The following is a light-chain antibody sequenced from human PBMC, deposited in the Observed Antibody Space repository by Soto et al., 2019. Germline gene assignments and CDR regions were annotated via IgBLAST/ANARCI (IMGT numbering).Light chain of an antibody. CDR3: QQYNSYST. Sequence: DIHMTQSPSILSACVGDSVPITCRASQSISSWLAWYQQKPGNAPDLLIHKASHLESGVPSRLSGSGSGTEFTLTISSMQPDDFATYYCQQYNSYSTFGQGTKVDIK. CDR2: KAS. CDR1: QSISSW. V-gene: IGKV1-5*03. J-gene: IGKJ1*01.